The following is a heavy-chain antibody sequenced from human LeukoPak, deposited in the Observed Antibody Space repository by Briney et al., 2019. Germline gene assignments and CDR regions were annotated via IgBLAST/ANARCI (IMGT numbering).Heavy chain of an antibody. J-gene: IGHJ4*02. D-gene: IGHD1-26*01. CDR2: IYYSGST. Sequence: PSETLSLTCTVSGYSISSGYYWGWIRPPPGKGLEWIGSIYYSGSTYYNPSIKSRVTISVDTSKNQFSLKLSSVTAADTAVYYCARLEGKWELLHPYFDYWGQGTLVTVSS. CDR3: ARLEGKWELLHPYFDY. V-gene: IGHV4-38-2*02. CDR1: GYSISSGYY.